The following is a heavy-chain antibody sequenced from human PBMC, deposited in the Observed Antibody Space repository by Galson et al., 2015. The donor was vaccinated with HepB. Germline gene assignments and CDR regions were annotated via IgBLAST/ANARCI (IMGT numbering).Heavy chain of an antibody. CDR2: IKQDGSVK. CDR1: GFTFSSYS. V-gene: IGHV3-7*04. Sequence: SLRLSCAASGFTFSSYSMNWVRQAPGKGLQWVANIKQDGSVKYYVDSVKGRFTISRDNAKNSLYLQMSSLRAEDTAVYYCARGMDVWGQGTTVTVSS. CDR3: ARGMDV. J-gene: IGHJ6*02.